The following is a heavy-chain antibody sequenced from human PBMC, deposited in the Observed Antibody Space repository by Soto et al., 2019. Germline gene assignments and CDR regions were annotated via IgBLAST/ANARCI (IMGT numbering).Heavy chain of an antibody. D-gene: IGHD2-21*02. J-gene: IGHJ5*02. V-gene: IGHV4-39*01. Sequence: QLQLQESGPGLVKPSETLSLTCTVSGGSISSSSYFWGWIRQPPGKGLEWIGSIYYSGSTYYNPSPKSRVTVSLDPSRTQFSLKLSSVTAADAAVYYCARHPSDFWFDPWGQGTLVTVSS. CDR2: IYYSGST. CDR1: GGSISSSSYF. CDR3: ARHPSDFWFDP.